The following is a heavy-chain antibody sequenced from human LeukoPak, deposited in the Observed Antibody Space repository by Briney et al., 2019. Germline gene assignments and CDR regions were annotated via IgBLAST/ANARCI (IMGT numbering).Heavy chain of an antibody. D-gene: IGHD3-10*01. CDR1: GFTFSSYS. J-gene: IGHJ4*02. CDR2: ISSSSSYI. Sequence: GGSLRLFCAASGFTFSSYSMNWVRQAPGKGLEWVSSISSSSSYIYYADSVKGRFTISRDNAKNSLYLQMNSLRAEDTAVYYCARPINYYGSGSYSFDYWGQGTLVTVSS. V-gene: IGHV3-21*01. CDR3: ARPINYYGSGSYSFDY.